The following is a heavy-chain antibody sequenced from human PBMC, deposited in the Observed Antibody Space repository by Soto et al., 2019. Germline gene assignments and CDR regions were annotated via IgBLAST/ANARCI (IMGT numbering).Heavy chain of an antibody. V-gene: IGHV4-34*01. D-gene: IGHD6-6*01. CDR1: GGSFSGYY. CDR2: INHSGST. Sequence: SETLSLTCAVYGGSFSGYYWSWIRQPPGKGLEWIGEINHSGSTNYNPSLKSRVTISVDTSKNQFSLKLSSVTAADTAVYYCARESRTGYSSSYSGSDFDYWGQGTLVTVSS. CDR3: ARESRTGYSSSYSGSDFDY. J-gene: IGHJ4*02.